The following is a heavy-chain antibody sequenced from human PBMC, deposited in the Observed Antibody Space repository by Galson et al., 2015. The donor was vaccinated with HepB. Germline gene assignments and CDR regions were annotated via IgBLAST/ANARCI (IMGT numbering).Heavy chain of an antibody. CDR3: TRDRQQWLVPHALDV. V-gene: IGHV3-23*01. CDR2: ISGSDSNT. Sequence: SLRLSCAASGFIFRAYAMSWARQAPGKGLESVPAISGSDSNTHYADSVKGRFTFFRDHSTNTPELQMNSLRDDEPDVYYCTRDRQQWLVPHALDVWGPGTVVTVSS. J-gene: IGHJ3*01. D-gene: IGHD6-19*01. CDR1: GFIFRAYA.